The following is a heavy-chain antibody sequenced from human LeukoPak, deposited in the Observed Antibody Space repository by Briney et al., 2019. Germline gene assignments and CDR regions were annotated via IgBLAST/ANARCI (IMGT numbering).Heavy chain of an antibody. V-gene: IGHV1-69*04. CDR1: GGTFSSYA. D-gene: IGHD6-13*01. CDR2: IIPILGIA. J-gene: IGHJ4*02. Sequence: SVKLSCKASGGTFSSYAISWVRQAPGQGLEWMGRIIPILGIANYAQKFQGRVTVTADKSTSTAYVELSSLRSEDTAVYYCARDLELAAAGTDYWGQGTLVTVSS. CDR3: ARDLELAAAGTDY.